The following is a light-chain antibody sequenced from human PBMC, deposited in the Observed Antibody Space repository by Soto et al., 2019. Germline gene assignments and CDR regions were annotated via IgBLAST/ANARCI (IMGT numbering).Light chain of an antibody. CDR1: SSNIGAGYD. CDR2: RNT. J-gene: IGLJ2*01. V-gene: IGLV1-40*01. Sequence: QSVLTQPPSVSGAPGQRVTISCTGSSSNIGAGYDVHWYQQLPGTAPKLLMYRNTDRPSGVPDRFSGSKSGSSASLAITGLQAEDEADYYCQSYDNRLSGIVVFGGGTKLTVL. CDR3: QSYDNRLSGIVV.